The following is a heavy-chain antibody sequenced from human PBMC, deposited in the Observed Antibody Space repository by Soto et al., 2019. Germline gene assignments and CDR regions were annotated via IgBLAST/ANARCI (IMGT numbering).Heavy chain of an antibody. V-gene: IGHV4-39*01. CDR3: ARFTIFGVVISPHDAFDI. CDR1: GGSISSSSYY. Sequence: SETLSLTCTVSGGSISSSSYYWGWIRQPPGKGLEWIGSIYYSGSTYYNPSLKSRVTISVDTSKNQFSLKLSSVTAADTAVYYCARFTIFGVVISPHDAFDIWGQGTMVTVSS. J-gene: IGHJ3*02. CDR2: IYYSGST. D-gene: IGHD3-3*01.